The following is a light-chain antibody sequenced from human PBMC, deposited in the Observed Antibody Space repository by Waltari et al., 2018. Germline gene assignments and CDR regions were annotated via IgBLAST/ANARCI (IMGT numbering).Light chain of an antibody. CDR1: QGIMNY. V-gene: IGKV1-16*02. CDR3: QQYIVYPFT. CDR2: ATS. J-gene: IGKJ3*01. Sequence: DIQMTQSPSSLSASVGDRVTITCRASQGIMNYLAWFQQNTGKAPNSRIYATSSLQSGVPSKFSGSGSGTDFTLTISRLQPEDFATYYCQQYIVYPFTFGPGTRVDFK.